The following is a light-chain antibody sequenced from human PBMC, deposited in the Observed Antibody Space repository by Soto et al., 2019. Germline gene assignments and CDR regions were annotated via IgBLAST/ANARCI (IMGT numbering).Light chain of an antibody. CDR1: ESVISN. Sequence: DIVLTQSPAMLSLSPGESATLSCRSSESVISNLAWYQQKPGQAPRLLIYDASYRATGIPPRFSGSGSVTDFTLTISSLEPEDFAVYYCKQRSNGPHTFDQGTKVELK. V-gene: IGKV3-11*01. J-gene: IGKJ1*01. CDR3: KQRSNGPHT. CDR2: DAS.